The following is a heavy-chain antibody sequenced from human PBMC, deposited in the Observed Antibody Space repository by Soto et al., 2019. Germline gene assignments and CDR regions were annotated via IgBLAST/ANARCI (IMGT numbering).Heavy chain of an antibody. CDR3: ARAGTGWYWFDP. CDR1: GFTFSSYW. V-gene: IGHV3-74*03. J-gene: IGHJ5*02. CDR2: LNYDGSTT. D-gene: IGHD6-19*01. Sequence: VQLVESGGGLVQPGGSLRLSCAASGFTFSSYWMHWVRQVPGKGLVWVSRLNYDGSTTTYADSVTGRFTISRDNASNTLYLQMNSLRAEDTAVYYCARAGTGWYWFDPWGQGTLVTVSS.